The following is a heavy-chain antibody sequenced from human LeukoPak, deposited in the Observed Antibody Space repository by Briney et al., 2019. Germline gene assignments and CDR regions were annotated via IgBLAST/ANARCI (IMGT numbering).Heavy chain of an antibody. CDR3: ARHFYYYDSSGYYYGDYYYYGMDV. CDR1: GFTFSSYG. CDR2: ISYDGSNK. D-gene: IGHD3-22*01. Sequence: PGGSLRLSCAASGFTFSSYGMHWVRQAPGKGLEWVAVISYDGSNKYYADSVKGRFTISRDNSKNTLYLQMNSLRAEDTAVYYCARHFYYYDSSGYYYGDYYYYGMDVWGQGTTVTVSS. V-gene: IGHV3-30*03. J-gene: IGHJ6*02.